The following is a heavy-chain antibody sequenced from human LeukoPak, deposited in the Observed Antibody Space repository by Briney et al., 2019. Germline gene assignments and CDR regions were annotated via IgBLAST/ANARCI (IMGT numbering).Heavy chain of an antibody. CDR2: ISGSGGST. D-gene: IGHD3-22*01. J-gene: IGHJ4*02. CDR1: GFTFSSYA. CDR3: AKEQTYYYDSSGYPQTYFDY. Sequence: PGGSLRLSCAASGFTFSSYAMSWVRQAPGKGLEWVSAISGSGGSTYYADSVKGRFTISRDNSKNTLYLQMNSLRAEDTAVYYCAKEQTYYYDSSGYPQTYFDYWGQGTLVTVSS. V-gene: IGHV3-23*01.